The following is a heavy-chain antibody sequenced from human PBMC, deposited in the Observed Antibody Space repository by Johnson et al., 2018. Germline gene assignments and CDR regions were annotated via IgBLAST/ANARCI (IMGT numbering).Heavy chain of an antibody. CDR3: AKLGMITFGGVIVIPHYGMDV. V-gene: IGHV3-30*18. D-gene: IGHD3-16*02. CDR2: ISYDGSNK. CDR1: GFTFSSYG. Sequence: QVQLVESGGGVVQPGRSLRLSCAASGFTFSSYGMHWVRQAPGKGLEWVAVISYDGSNKYYADSVKGRFTISRDNSKNTLYLQMNSRRAEDTAVYYCAKLGMITFGGVIVIPHYGMDVWGQGTTVTVSS. J-gene: IGHJ6*02.